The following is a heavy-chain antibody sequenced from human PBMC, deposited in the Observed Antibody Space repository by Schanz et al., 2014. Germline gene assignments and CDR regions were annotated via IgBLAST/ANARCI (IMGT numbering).Heavy chain of an antibody. CDR3: ARELPGVVAFDF. J-gene: IGHJ3*01. CDR2: ISGTGGDDT. CDR1: GFTFSGYS. D-gene: IGHD7-27*01. Sequence: EVQLVESGGGLVQPGGSLRLSCAASGFTFSGYSMNWVRQAPGKGLEWVSSISGTGGDDTYYADSVKGRFTISRDNSKNTLFLQMNSLRADDTAVYYCARELPGVVAFDFWGQGTMVTVSS. V-gene: IGHV3-23*04.